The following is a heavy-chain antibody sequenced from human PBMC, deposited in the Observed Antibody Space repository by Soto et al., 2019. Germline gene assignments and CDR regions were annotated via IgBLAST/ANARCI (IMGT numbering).Heavy chain of an antibody. D-gene: IGHD3-10*01. V-gene: IGHV4-61*01. CDR1: GGSVNSSSYY. CDR2: INYSGST. CDR3: AREVRVRGPLGSFDY. Sequence: SETLSLTCTVSGGSVNSSSYYWSWIRQPPGKGLEWIGYINYSGSTNYNPSLKSRVTISVDTSKNQFSLRLSSVTAADTAVYFCAREVRVRGPLGSFDYWGQGTLVTVSS. J-gene: IGHJ4*02.